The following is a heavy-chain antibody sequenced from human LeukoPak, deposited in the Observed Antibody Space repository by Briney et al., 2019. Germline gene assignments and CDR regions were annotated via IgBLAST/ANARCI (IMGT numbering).Heavy chain of an antibody. CDR1: GYTFTGYY. D-gene: IGHD3-10*01. J-gene: IGHJ4*02. CDR3: ARVSSFGESKRLFDY. CDR2: INPSSGGT. V-gene: IGHV1-2*02. Sequence: ASVKVSCKASGYTFTGYYMHWVRQAPGQGLEWMAWINPSSGGTSYAQKFQGRVTMTRDTSISTVYMELSSVRSDDTVVYYCARVSSFGESKRLFDYWGQGTLVTVSS.